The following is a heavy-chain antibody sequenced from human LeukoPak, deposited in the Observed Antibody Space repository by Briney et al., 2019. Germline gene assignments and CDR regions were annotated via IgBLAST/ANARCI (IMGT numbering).Heavy chain of an antibody. V-gene: IGHV4-4*02. CDR3: ARLVIEDDYYYYYMDV. J-gene: IGHJ6*03. CDR2: IYHSGST. CDR1: GGSISSSNW. D-gene: IGHD3-9*01. Sequence: PSGTLSLTYAVSGGSISSSNWWSWVRQPPGKGLEWIGEIYHSGSTNYNPSLKSRVTISVDKSKNQFSLKLSSVTAADTAVYYCARLVIEDDYYYYYMDVWGKGTTVTVSS.